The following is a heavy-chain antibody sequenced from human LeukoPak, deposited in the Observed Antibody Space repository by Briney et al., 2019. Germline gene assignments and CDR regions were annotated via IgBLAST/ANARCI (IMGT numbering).Heavy chain of an antibody. V-gene: IGHV3-30*18. CDR3: AKDSCSSTSCYEDF. D-gene: IGHD2-2*01. CDR2: ISYDGSNK. CDR1: GFTFSNYG. J-gene: IGHJ4*02. Sequence: GRSLTLFYPASGFTFSNYGMHWVLNAPGKGLDWVALISYDGSNKYYSDSVKGRFTISRDNSKNTLYLQMNSLRAEDPGVYYCAKDSCSSTSCYEDFWGQGTLVTVSS.